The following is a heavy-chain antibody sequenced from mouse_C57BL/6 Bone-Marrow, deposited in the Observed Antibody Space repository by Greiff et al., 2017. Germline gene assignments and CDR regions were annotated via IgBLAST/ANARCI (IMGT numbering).Heavy chain of an antibody. D-gene: IGHD1-1*01. CDR3: AREGYYYGSSSFAY. Sequence: QVQLQQPGAELVMPGASVKLSCKASGYTFTSYWMHWVKQRPGQGLEWIGEIDPSDSYTNYNQQFKGKSTLTVDKSSSTAYMQLSSLTSEDSAVYYCAREGYYYGSSSFAYWGQGTLVTVSA. CDR2: IDPSDSYT. V-gene: IGHV1-69*01. J-gene: IGHJ3*01. CDR1: GYTFTSYW.